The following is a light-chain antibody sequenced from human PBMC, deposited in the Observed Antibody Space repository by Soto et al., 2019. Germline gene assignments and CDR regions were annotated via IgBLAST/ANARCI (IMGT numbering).Light chain of an antibody. CDR3: LQHNIYPLT. J-gene: IGKJ4*01. V-gene: IGKV1-17*01. CDR2: AVS. Sequence: DIQMTQSPSTLTAPVGGRVTITCRVSQGIRRDLGWYQQKPGKAPTRLIYAVSSLHSGVPSRFSGSGSGTEITLTISSLQPEDSAAYYCLQHNIYPLTFGGGTKVEIK. CDR1: QGIRRD.